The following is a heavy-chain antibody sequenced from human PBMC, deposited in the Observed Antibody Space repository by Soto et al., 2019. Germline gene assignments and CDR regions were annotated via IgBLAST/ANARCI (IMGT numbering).Heavy chain of an antibody. J-gene: IGHJ4*02. V-gene: IGHV3-74*01. CDR2: ISGDGVHT. Sequence: PGGSLRLSCATSGFTFSRYWIHWVRQAPGEGLVWVSRISGDGVHTDYAESVKGRFTVSRDIAKSTGYLQMNNLRAEDTAIYYCARLGFVGEGDLWGQGILVT. CDR3: ARLGFVGEGDL. D-gene: IGHD3-16*01. CDR1: GFTFSRYW.